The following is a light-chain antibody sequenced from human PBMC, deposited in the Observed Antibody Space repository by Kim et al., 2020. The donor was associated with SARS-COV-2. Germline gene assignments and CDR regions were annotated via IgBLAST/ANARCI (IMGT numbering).Light chain of an antibody. Sequence: TVPRTCASGTGAVTGGYYPNWFQQKPGQAPRALIYSTSNKHSWTPTRFAGTLLGGKAALTLSGVQPEDEAEYYCLLYYGGAQLVFGTGTKVTVL. CDR3: LLYYGGAQLV. CDR2: STS. CDR1: TGAVTGGYY. V-gene: IGLV7-43*01. J-gene: IGLJ1*01.